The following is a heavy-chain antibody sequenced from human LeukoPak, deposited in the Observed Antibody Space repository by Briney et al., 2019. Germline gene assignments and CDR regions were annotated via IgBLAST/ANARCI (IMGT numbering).Heavy chain of an antibody. V-gene: IGHV1-2*02. J-gene: IGHJ5*02. Sequence: ASVKVSCKASGYTFTGYYMHWVRQAPGQGLEWMGWINPNSGGTKYAQKFQGRVTMTRDTSISTAYMGLSRLRSDDTAVYYCAKGRVVAGTKSLTYNWFGPWGQGTLVTVSS. D-gene: IGHD6-19*01. CDR3: AKGRVVAGTKSLTYNWFGP. CDR2: INPNSGGT. CDR1: GYTFTGYY.